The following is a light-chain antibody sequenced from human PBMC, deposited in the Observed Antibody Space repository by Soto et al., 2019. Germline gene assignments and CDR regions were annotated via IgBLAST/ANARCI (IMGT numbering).Light chain of an antibody. J-gene: IGKJ2*01. CDR2: GAS. CDR1: QSISTI. V-gene: IGKV3-15*01. CDR3: QQYIKWPRT. Sequence: EIVMTQSPATLSVSPGERATLSCRASQSISTILAWYQQRPGQAPRLLMYGASTRAAGIPARFSGSGSGTEFTLPISSLQSEDFAVYYCQQYIKWPRTFGQGTKLEIK.